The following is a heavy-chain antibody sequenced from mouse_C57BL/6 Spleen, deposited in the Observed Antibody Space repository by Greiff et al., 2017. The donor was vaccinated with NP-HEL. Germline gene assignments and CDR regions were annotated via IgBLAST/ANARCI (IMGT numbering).Heavy chain of an antibody. CDR1: GYTFTSYW. CDR2: IHPNSGST. CDR3: ARSPYYGSSYHYAMDY. V-gene: IGHV1-64*01. D-gene: IGHD1-1*01. Sequence: VQLQQPGAELVKPGASVKLSCKASGYTFTSYWMHWVKQRPGQGLEWIGMIHPNSGSTNYNEKFKSKATLTVDKSSSTAYMQLSSLTSEDSAVYYCARSPYYGSSYHYAMDYWGQGTSVTVSS. J-gene: IGHJ4*01.